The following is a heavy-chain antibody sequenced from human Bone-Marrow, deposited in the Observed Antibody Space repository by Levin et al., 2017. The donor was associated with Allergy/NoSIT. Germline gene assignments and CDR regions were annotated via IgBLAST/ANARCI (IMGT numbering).Heavy chain of an antibody. Sequence: ASVKVSCKASGFTFTIYDIHWVRQTPGQGLEWVGRLNPNTGGTDSAQKFMGRVTMTRDTSTTTAFMELTRLRPDDTAIYFCARETIAAPPYNWFDTWGQGALVTVSS. D-gene: IGHD6-13*01. J-gene: IGHJ5*02. CDR1: GFTFTIYD. CDR3: ARETIAAPPYNWFDT. CDR2: LNPNTGGT. V-gene: IGHV1-2*06.